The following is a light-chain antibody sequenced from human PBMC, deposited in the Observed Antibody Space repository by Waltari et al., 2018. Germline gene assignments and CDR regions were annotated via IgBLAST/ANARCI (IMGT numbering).Light chain of an antibody. Sequence: IVMTQAPATLSVSPVERATLSCRANESISNNLAWYQQKPGRAPRLLIYRASTGATGIPARFSGSGSGTEFTLTIGSLQSEDFAVYYCQQYNSWPRTFGQGTKVEIK. J-gene: IGKJ1*01. CDR2: RAS. CDR1: ESISNN. V-gene: IGKV3-15*01. CDR3: QQYNSWPRT.